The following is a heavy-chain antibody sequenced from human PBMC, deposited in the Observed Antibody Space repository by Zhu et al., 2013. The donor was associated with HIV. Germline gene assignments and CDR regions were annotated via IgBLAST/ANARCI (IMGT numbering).Heavy chain of an antibody. CDR1: GYSVNNNYY. CDR2: IYRSGAI. Sequence: QVQLQESGPGLVKPSETLSLTCDVSGYSVNNNYYWGWIRQSPGKGPEFIASIYRSGAIYYKPSLRSRVTISVDTSRRQLSLQVASVTAADTAVYYCAVQTRPVFYYCMDVWGEGTTVTVSS. J-gene: IGHJ6*03. CDR3: AVQTRPVFYYCMDV. V-gene: IGHV4-38-2*01.